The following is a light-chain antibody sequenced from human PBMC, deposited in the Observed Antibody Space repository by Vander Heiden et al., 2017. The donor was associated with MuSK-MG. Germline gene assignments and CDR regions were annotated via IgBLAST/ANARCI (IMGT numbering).Light chain of an antibody. CDR1: SSAVGRYNL. Sequence: QSALTPPASVSGSPGQSITIPCTGTSSAVGRYNLVSWYQQHPGKAPKLIREEVTKRPSGVSNRVAGSKSGTTASPTISGLQAEDEADDYCGPYAGGSTCRFGGGTKLTVL. CDR2: EVT. J-gene: IGLJ2*01. V-gene: IGLV2-23*02. CDR3: GPYAGGSTCR.